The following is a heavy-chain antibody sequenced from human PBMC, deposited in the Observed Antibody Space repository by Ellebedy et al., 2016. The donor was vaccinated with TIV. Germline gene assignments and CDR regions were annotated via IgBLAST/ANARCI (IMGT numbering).Heavy chain of an antibody. D-gene: IGHD3-10*01. V-gene: IGHV3-7*03. Sequence: GESLKISCAASGFTFSTYWMHWVRQAPGKGLEWVAYIKQDGSEMDYVDSVKGRFTISRDNTKNSLYLQINSLRAEDTALYYCVKGHGDSGTYWGQGTLVTVSS. CDR2: IKQDGSEM. J-gene: IGHJ4*02. CDR1: GFTFSTYW. CDR3: VKGHGDSGTY.